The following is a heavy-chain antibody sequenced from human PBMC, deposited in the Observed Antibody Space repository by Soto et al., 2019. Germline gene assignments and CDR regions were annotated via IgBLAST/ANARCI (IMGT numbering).Heavy chain of an antibody. CDR3: ASLRGSGYPY. CDR2: INHSGST. Sequence: SETLSLTCAVYGGSFSGYYWSWIRQPPGKGLEWIGEINHSGSTNYNPSLKSRVTISVDTSKNQFSLKLSSVTAADTAVYYCASLRGSGYPYWGQGTLVTVSS. D-gene: IGHD3-22*01. J-gene: IGHJ4*02. CDR1: GGSFSGYY. V-gene: IGHV4-34*01.